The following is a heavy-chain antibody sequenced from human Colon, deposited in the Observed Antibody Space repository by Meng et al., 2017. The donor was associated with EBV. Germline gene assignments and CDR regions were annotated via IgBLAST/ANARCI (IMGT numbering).Heavy chain of an antibody. CDR2: IHHSGSA. CDR3: ASFDHIPRRNYFDY. Sequence: QWLLQESGPGLVEPSQTLSLTCTASGGTIGSGNSYWSWIRQPPGTGLEWTAYIHHSGSAYFNPSLKSRVSISVDTSKNQFSLNLNSMTAADTAVYYGASFDHIPRRNYFDYWGQGTLVTVSS. J-gene: IGHJ4*02. CDR1: GGTIGSGNSY. V-gene: IGHV4-30-4*01. D-gene: IGHD2-21*01.